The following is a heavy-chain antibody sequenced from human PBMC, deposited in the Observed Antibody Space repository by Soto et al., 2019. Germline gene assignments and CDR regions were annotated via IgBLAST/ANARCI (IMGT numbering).Heavy chain of an antibody. CDR2: IYYIGST. CDR1: GGPISSYY. J-gene: IGHJ5*02. Sequence: SETLSLTCTVSGGPISSYYWTWIRQPPGKGLEWIGYIYYIGSTNYNPPLKSRVTISADTSKNQFSLKLSSVTAADTAMYYCARGHGGSWFDPWGQGTLVTVSS. D-gene: IGHD2-15*01. CDR3: ARGHGGSWFDP. V-gene: IGHV4-59*01.